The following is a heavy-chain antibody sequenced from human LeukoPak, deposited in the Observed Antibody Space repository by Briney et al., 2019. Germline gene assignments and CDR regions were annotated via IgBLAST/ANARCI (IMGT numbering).Heavy chain of an antibody. J-gene: IGHJ4*02. CDR3: ARFGSGWHYFDY. CDR2: INHSGST. Sequence: PSETLSLTCTVSGYSISSGYYWGWIRQPPGKGLEWIGEINHSGSTNYNPSLKSRVTISVDTSKNQFSLKLSSVTAADTAVYYCARFGSGWHYFDYWGQGTLVTVSS. CDR1: GYSISSGYY. V-gene: IGHV4-38-2*02. D-gene: IGHD6-19*01.